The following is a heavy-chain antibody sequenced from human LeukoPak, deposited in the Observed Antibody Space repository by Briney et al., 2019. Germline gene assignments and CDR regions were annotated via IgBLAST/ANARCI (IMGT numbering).Heavy chain of an antibody. CDR3: ARDDCSSISCYHNWFDP. CDR1: GFTFSSYW. CDR2: IKQDGSEK. J-gene: IGHJ5*02. D-gene: IGHD2-2*01. Sequence: GGSLRLSCAASGFTFSSYWMSWVRQAPGKGLEWVANIKQDGSEKYYVDSVKGRFTISRDNAKNSLYLQMNSLRAEDTAVYYCARDDCSSISCYHNWFDPWGQGTLVAVSS. V-gene: IGHV3-7*01.